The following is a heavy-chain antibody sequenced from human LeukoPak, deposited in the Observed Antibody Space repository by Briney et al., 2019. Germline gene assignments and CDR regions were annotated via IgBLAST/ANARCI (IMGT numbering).Heavy chain of an antibody. J-gene: IGHJ4*02. Sequence: SETLSLTCAVYGGSFSGYYWSWIRQPPGKGLEWIGEINHSGSTNYNPSLKSRVTISVDTSKNQFSLKLSSVTAADTAVYYCATEGGDYFDNSGYDNYWGQGTLVTVSS. V-gene: IGHV4-34*01. D-gene: IGHD3-22*01. CDR2: INHSGST. CDR1: GGSFSGYY. CDR3: ATEGGDYFDNSGYDNY.